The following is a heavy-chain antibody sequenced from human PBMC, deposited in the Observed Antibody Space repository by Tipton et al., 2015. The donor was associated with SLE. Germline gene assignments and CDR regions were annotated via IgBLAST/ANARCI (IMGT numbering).Heavy chain of an antibody. CDR2: IYNSGGT. J-gene: IGHJ3*02. Sequence: LRLSCAASGFRFSDYEMNWVRQAPGKGLEWIGSIYNSGGTNYNSSFKSRVTISIDTSKNQFSLNLRSVSAADTAVYYCASGILTGNAAFDIWGPGTMVTVSS. D-gene: IGHD3-9*01. CDR1: GFRFSDYE. CDR3: ASGILTGNAAFDI. V-gene: IGHV4-59*01.